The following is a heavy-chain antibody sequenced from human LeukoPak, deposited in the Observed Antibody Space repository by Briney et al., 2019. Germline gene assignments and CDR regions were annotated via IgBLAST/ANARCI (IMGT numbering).Heavy chain of an antibody. CDR1: GFTFSSYS. CDR2: ISSSSSYI. Sequence: GGSLRLSCAASGFTFSSYSMNWVRQAPGKGLEWVSSISSSSSYIYYADSVKGRFTISRDNAKNSLYLQMNSLRAEDTAVYYCARDRRYFDTGGLGGPDYWGQGTLITVSS. J-gene: IGHJ4*02. CDR3: ARDRRYFDTGGLGGPDY. V-gene: IGHV3-21*01. D-gene: IGHD2-8*02.